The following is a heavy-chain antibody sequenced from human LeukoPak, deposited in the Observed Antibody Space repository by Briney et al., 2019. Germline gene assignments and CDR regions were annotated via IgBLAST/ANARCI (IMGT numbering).Heavy chain of an antibody. J-gene: IGHJ4*02. CDR3: AKDRDMVRGVIRDY. CDR2: ISGSGGST. Sequence: PGGSLRLSCAASGFTFSDYYMSWVRQAPGKGLEWVSAISGSGGSTYYADSVKGRFTISRDDSKNTLYLQMNSLRAEDTAVYYCAKDRDMVRGVIRDYWGQGTLVTVSS. V-gene: IGHV3-23*01. CDR1: GFTFSDYY. D-gene: IGHD3-10*01.